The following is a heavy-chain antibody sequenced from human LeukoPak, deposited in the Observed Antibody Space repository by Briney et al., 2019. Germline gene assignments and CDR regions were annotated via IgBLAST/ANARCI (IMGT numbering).Heavy chain of an antibody. J-gene: IGHJ4*02. CDR1: GYTFTSNY. Sequence: ASVKVSCKASGYTFTSNYMHWVRQAPGQGLEWMGIIHPSGGDTNYAQKFQGRVAMTRDTSTSTVYMELSSLRSEDTAIYYCARDCSSTRCQGPVFDNWGQGTLVTVSS. V-gene: IGHV1-46*01. D-gene: IGHD2-2*01. CDR3: ARDCSSTRCQGPVFDN. CDR2: IHPSGGDT.